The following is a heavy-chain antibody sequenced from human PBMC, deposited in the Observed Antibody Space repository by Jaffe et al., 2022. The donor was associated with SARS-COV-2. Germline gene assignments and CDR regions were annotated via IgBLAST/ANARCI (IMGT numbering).Heavy chain of an antibody. V-gene: IGHV4-39*01. D-gene: IGHD3-10*01. J-gene: IGHJ6*02. CDR1: GGSISSSSYY. CDR2: IYYSGST. Sequence: QLQLQESGPGLVKPSETLSLTCTVSGGSISSSSYYWGWIRQPPGKGLEWIGSIYYSGSTYYNPSLKSRVTISVDTSKNQFSLKLSSVTAADTAVYYCASLRFGEYGPISNYYYYGMDVWGQGTTVTVSS. CDR3: ASLRFGEYGPISNYYYYGMDV.